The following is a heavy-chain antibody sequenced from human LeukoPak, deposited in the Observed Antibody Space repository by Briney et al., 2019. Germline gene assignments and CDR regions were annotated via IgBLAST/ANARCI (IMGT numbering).Heavy chain of an antibody. Sequence: SETLSLTCAVYGGSFSGYYWSWIRQPPGKGLEWIGEINHSGSTNYNPSLKNRVTISVDTSKNQFSLKLSSVTAADTAVYYCARRVNGRRAFDIWGQGTMVTVSS. J-gene: IGHJ3*02. CDR3: ARRVNGRRAFDI. V-gene: IGHV4-34*01. CDR1: GGSFSGYY. D-gene: IGHD3-22*01. CDR2: INHSGST.